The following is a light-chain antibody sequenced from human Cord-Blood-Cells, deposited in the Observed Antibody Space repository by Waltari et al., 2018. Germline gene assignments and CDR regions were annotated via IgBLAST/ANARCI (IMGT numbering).Light chain of an antibody. CDR2: RNN. Sequence: QSVLTQPPSASGTPGQRVTISCSGSSSHIGSNSVSWYQQLPGPAPKLLIYRNNQLPSGVPDRFSGSKSGTSAALAISGLRSEDEADYYCAAWDDSLSGPGVFGGGTKLTVL. V-gene: IGLV1-47*01. CDR3: AAWDDSLSGPGV. CDR1: SSHIGSNS. J-gene: IGLJ3*02.